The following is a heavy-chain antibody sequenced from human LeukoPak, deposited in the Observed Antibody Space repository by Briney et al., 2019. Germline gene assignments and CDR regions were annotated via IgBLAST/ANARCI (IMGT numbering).Heavy chain of an antibody. J-gene: IGHJ4*02. D-gene: IGHD4-17*01. CDR3: AKAHDYGDYAGFDY. CDR1: GFNFDDYA. CDR2: ISWNSGNI. V-gene: IGHV3-9*01. Sequence: GGSLRLSCAASGFNFDDYAMHWVRQAPGKGLEWVSGISWNSGNIAYADSVKGRFTISRDSAKTSLYLQINNLRAEDTALYYCAKAHDYGDYAGFDYWGQGTLVSVSS.